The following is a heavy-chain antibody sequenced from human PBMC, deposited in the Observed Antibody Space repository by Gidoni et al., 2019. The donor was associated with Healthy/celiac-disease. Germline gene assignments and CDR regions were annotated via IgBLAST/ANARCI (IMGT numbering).Heavy chain of an antibody. V-gene: IGHV3-23*01. Sequence: EVQLLESGGGLVQPGGSLRLSCAASGFTFSSYAMSWVRQAPGKGLEWVSAISGSGGSTYYADAVKGRFTISRDNSKNTLYLQMNSLRAEDTAVYYCAKDRRRDGYNYHWGYFDLWGRGTLVTVSS. CDR2: ISGSGGST. CDR1: GFTFSSYA. CDR3: AKDRRRDGYNYHWGYFDL. J-gene: IGHJ2*01. D-gene: IGHD5-12*01.